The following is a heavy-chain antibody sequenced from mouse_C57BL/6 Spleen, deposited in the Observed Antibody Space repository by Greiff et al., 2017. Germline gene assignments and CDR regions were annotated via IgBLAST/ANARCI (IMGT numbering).Heavy chain of an antibody. CDR2: IYPGSGNT. CDR3: ARGGNPPWFAY. Sequence: VQLVESGPELVKPGASVKISCKASGYSFTSYYIHWVKQRPGQGLEWIGWIYPGSGNTKYNEKFKGKATLTADTSSSTAYMQLSSLTSEDSAVYYCARGGNPPWFAYWGQGTLVTVSA. CDR1: GYSFTSYY. V-gene: IGHV1-66*01. D-gene: IGHD2-1*01. J-gene: IGHJ3*01.